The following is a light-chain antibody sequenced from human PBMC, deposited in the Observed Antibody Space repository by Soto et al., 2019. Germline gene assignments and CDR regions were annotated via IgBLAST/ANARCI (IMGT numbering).Light chain of an antibody. V-gene: IGLV1-44*01. CDR1: SSNIESNW. Sequence: QSVVTQAPSVSGTPGQRVTISCSGSSSNIESNWVYWYQQLPGTAPKLLIYNNNQRPSGVPDRFSGSKSGNTASLTVSGLQAEDEADYYCSSYAGSNNLVFGGGTKLTVL. CDR2: NNN. CDR3: SSYAGSNNLV. J-gene: IGLJ2*01.